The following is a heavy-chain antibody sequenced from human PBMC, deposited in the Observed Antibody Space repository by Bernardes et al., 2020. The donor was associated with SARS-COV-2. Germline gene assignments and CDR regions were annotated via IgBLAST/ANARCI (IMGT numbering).Heavy chain of an antibody. D-gene: IGHD6-13*01. J-gene: IGHJ6*02. V-gene: IGHV3-7*01. CDR3: ASIAAAGPRVYYYYGMDV. Sequence: GGSLRLSCAASGFTFSSYWMTWVRRDPGKGLEWVANIKQDGKEKYDADSVKGRFTISRDNAKNSLYLQMNSLRAEDTAVYYCASIAAAGPRVYYYYGMDVWGQGTTVTVSS. CDR2: IKQDGKEK. CDR1: GFTFSSYW.